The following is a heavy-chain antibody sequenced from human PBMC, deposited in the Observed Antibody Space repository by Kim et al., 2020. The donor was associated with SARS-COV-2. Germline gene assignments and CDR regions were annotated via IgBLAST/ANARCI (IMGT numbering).Heavy chain of an antibody. CDR1: GYTFTSYA. CDR2: INAGNGNT. D-gene: IGHD3-22*01. V-gene: IGHV1-3*01. Sequence: ASVKVSCKASGYTFTSYAMHWVRQAPGQRLEWMGWINAGNGNTKYSQKFQGRVTITRDTSASTAYMELSSLRSEDTAVYYCASEIGSGYPYYYYYYGMDVWGQGTTGTVSS. CDR3: ASEIGSGYPYYYYYYGMDV. J-gene: IGHJ6*02.